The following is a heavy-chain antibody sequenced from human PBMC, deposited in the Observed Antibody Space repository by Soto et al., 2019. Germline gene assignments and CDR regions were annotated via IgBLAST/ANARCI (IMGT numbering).Heavy chain of an antibody. CDR2: IIPVLGVT. D-gene: IGHD2-21*02. Sequence: QVQLVQSGPEVKEPGSSVRISCRSGGDTFSSYTVSWVRQTPGQGLEWMGRIIPVLGVTNYSRKFKGRVTITADKSKVTAHTQLSSLRSDDTARYYCASRRYCGVDCYAQYDYGMDVWGQGTSVIVSS. V-gene: IGHV1-69*02. J-gene: IGHJ6*02. CDR3: ASRRYCGVDCYAQYDYGMDV. CDR1: GDTFSSYT.